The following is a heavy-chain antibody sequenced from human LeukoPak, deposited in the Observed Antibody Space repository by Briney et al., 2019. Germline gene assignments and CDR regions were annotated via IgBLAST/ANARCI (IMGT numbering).Heavy chain of an antibody. CDR2: TYYRSKWYN. D-gene: IGHD3-3*01. CDR1: GDSVSSNSAA. V-gene: IGHV6-1*01. Sequence: LQTLSLTCATSGDSVSSNSAAWNWIRQSPSRGLEWLGRTYYRSKWYNDYAVSVKSRITINPDTSKNQFSLQLNSVTPEDTAVYYCARVVFWSGYSRDYYYGMDVWGQGTTVTVSS. CDR3: ARVVFWSGYSRDYYYGMDV. J-gene: IGHJ6*02.